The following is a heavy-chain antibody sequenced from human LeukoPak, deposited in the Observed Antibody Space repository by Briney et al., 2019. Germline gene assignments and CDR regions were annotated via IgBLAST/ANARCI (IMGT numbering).Heavy chain of an antibody. D-gene: IGHD2-2*01. J-gene: IGHJ6*02. Sequence: APVKVSCKASGYTFTSYDINWVRQATGQGLEWMGWMNPNSGNTGYAQKFQGRVTMTRNTSISTAYMELSSLRSEDTAVYYCARGRTRDCSSTSCYEDRYYYYGMDVWGQGTTVTVSS. CDR2: MNPNSGNT. CDR3: ARGRTRDCSSTSCYEDRYYYYGMDV. V-gene: IGHV1-8*01. CDR1: GYTFTSYD.